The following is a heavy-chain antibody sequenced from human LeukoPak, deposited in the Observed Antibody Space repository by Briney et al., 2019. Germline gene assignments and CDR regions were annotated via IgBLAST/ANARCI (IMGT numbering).Heavy chain of an antibody. CDR1: GYSISSSSYY. J-gene: IGHJ4*02. D-gene: IGHD3-3*01. V-gene: IGHV4-39*07. Sequence: KASETLSLTCTVSGYSISSSSYYWGWIRQPPGKGLEWIGSIYYSGSTYYNPSLKSRVTISVDTSKNQFSLKLSSVTAADTAVYYCARGRSGYYTTPPDYWGQGTLVTVSS. CDR3: ARGRSGYYTTPPDY. CDR2: IYYSGST.